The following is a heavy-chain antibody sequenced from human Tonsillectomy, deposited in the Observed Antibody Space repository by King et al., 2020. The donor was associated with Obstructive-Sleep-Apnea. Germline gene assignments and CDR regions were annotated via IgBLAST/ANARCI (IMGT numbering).Heavy chain of an antibody. V-gene: IGHV3-64*01. J-gene: IGHJ4*02. Sequence: VQMVESGGGLVQPGGSLRLSCAASGFTFSSYAMHWVRQAPGKGLEYVSAISSNGGYTYYANSVKGRFTISRDDAKNTLYLQMGSLGLEDMAVYYCAREGGAGSGNYYNPQYFDYWGQGTLVTVSS. D-gene: IGHD3-10*01. CDR1: GFTFSSYA. CDR3: AREGGAGSGNYYNPQYFDY. CDR2: ISSNGGYT.